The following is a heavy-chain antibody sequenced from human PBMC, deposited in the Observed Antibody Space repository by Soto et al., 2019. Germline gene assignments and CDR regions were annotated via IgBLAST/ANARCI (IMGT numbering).Heavy chain of an antibody. D-gene: IGHD3-22*01. CDR3: ASAEYYFDVSGWYY. CDR2: ISSSSSYI. J-gene: IGHJ4*02. CDR1: GFTFSSYS. Sequence: EVQLVESGGGLVKPGGSLRLSCAASGFTFSSYSMNWVRQAPGKGLEWVSSISSSSSYIYYADPVKGRFTISRDNAKNSLYLQMNSLRAEDTAVYYCASAEYYFDVSGWYYWGQGTLVTVSS. V-gene: IGHV3-21*01.